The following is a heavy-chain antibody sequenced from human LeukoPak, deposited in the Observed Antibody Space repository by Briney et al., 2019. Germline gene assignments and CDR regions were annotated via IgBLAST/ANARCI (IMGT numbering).Heavy chain of an antibody. CDR2: IYSGGST. J-gene: IGHJ4*02. CDR3: ARAERYDILTGYYRDY. D-gene: IGHD3-9*01. CDR1: GFTVSSNY. V-gene: IGHV3-66*02. Sequence: GGSLRLSCAASGFTVSSNYMSWVRQAPGKGLEWVSVIYSGGSTYYADSVKGRFTISRDNSKNTLYLQMNSLRAEDTAVYNCARAERYDILTGYYRDYWGQGTLVTVSS.